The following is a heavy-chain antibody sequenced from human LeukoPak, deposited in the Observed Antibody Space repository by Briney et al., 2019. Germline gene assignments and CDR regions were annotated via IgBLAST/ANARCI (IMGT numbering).Heavy chain of an antibody. D-gene: IGHD1-26*01. J-gene: IGHJ4*02. CDR3: AKVTSRELLSDDFDY. Sequence: GGSLRLSCAASGFTFSSYAMTWVRQAPGKGLEWVSTISGSGDATHHADSVKGRFTISRDNSKNTLYLQMNTLRAEDTAVYYCAKVTSRELLSDDFDYWGQGTLVTVSS. CDR1: GFTFSSYA. CDR2: ISGSGDAT. V-gene: IGHV3-23*01.